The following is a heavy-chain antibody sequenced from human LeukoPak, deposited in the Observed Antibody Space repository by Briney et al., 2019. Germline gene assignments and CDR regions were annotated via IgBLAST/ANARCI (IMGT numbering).Heavy chain of an antibody. CDR3: AKKNYCDG. CDR1: GFTFSSYW. V-gene: IGHV3-7*01. J-gene: IGHJ4*02. CDR2: IKYDGSEK. Sequence: GGSLRLSCAASGFTFSSYWMNWARQAPGKGLEWVASIKYDGSEKKYVDSVEGRFTISRDNAKNSLYLQMNSLRAEDTAVYYCAKKNYCDGWGQGTLVTVSS.